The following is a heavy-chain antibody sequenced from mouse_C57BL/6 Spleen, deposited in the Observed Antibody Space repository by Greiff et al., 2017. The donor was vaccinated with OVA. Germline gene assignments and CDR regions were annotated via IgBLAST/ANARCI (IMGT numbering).Heavy chain of an antibody. V-gene: IGHV1-82*01. CDR1: GYAFSSSW. CDR3: AGLSHYFDY. CDR2: IYPGDGDT. Sequence: VQLQQSGPELVKPGASVKISCKASGYAFSSSWMNWVKQRPGKGLEWIGRIYPGDGDTNYNGKFKGKATLTADKSSSTAYMQLSSLTSEDSAVYFCAGLSHYFDYWGQGTTLTVSS. J-gene: IGHJ2*01.